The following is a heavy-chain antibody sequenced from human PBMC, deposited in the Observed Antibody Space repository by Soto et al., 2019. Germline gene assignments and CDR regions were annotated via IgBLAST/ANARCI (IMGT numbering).Heavy chain of an antibody. CDR2: ISVYNGNT. J-gene: IGHJ4*02. CDR3: ARVCGYIWGFDF. V-gene: IGHV1-18*04. CDR1: GYTFRSYG. Sequence: QVQLVQSGSEVKKPGASVKVSCKASGYTFRSYGISWVRQAPGQGLECMGWISVYNGNTNYGQKFQGRVTMTTETSTATAYMELDNLTSDDTAVYYCARVCGYIWGFDFWGQGTLVTVSS. D-gene: IGHD5-18*01.